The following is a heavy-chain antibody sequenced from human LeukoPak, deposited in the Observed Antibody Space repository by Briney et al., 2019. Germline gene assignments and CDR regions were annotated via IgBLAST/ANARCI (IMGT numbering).Heavy chain of an antibody. CDR2: IYYSGST. D-gene: IGHD3-22*01. CDR3: ARGNLDSSGYYCD. Sequence: PSETLPLTCTVSGGSISSGGYYWSWIRQHPGKGLEWIGYIYYSGSTYYNPSLKSRVTISVDTSKNQFSLKLSSVTAADTAVYYCARGNLDSSGYYCDWGQGTLVTVSS. CDR1: GGSISSGGYY. V-gene: IGHV4-31*03. J-gene: IGHJ4*02.